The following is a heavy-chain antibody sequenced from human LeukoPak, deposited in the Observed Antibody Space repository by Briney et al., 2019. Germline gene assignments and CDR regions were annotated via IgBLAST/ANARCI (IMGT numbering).Heavy chain of an antibody. CDR1: GFTFNTYV. V-gene: IGHV3-23*01. CDR3: ARDIQKSLDCSSTSCYFDY. CDR2: INGDGGNT. J-gene: IGHJ4*02. Sequence: GGSLRLSCAASGFTFNTYVMSWVRQAPGKGLESVSTINGDGGNTYYADSVKGRFTVSRDNSKNTLYLDMDSLRAEDTAVYYCARDIQKSLDCSSTSCYFDYWGQGTLVTVSS. D-gene: IGHD2-2*01.